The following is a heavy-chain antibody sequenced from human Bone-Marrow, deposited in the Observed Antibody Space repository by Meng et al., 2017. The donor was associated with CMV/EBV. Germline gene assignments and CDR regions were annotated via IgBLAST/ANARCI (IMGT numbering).Heavy chain of an antibody. CDR1: GYTFTSYG. CDR3: ALKSDV. V-gene: IGHV1-2*02. Sequence: ASVKVSRKASGYTFTSYGISWVRQAPGQGLEWMGWINPSSGGTNNAQKFQGRVTMTRDTSTSTVSMELSSLRSEDTAVYYCALKSDVWGQGTTVTVSS. CDR2: INPSSGGT. J-gene: IGHJ6*02.